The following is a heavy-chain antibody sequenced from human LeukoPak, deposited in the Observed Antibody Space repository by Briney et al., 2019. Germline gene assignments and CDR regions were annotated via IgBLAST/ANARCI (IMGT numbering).Heavy chain of an antibody. CDR1: GFSLSTSGVG. CDR3: AQSKNYYGSSGYDFDS. Sequence: SGPTLVNPTQTLTLTCTFSGFSLSTSGVGVDWIRQRPGKALEWLAVIYWDDDKRYSPSLKSRLTITKDTSKNQVVLTMTNMDPVDTATYYCAQSKNYYGSSGYDFDSWGQGTLVTVSS. V-gene: IGHV2-5*02. D-gene: IGHD3-22*01. CDR2: IYWDDDK. J-gene: IGHJ4*02.